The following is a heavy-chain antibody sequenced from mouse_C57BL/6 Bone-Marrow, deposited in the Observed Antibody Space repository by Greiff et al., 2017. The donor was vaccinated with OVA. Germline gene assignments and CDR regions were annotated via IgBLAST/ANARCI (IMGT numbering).Heavy chain of an antibody. CDR1: GFTITNTY. Sequence: VQLQQSVAELVRPGASVKLSCTASGFTITNTYMHWVKQRPEQGLEWIGGIDPASGSTKYAPKFQGKATITADTSSSTAYLQLSSLTSEDTAVYVCARPLWPTYCHLDVWGKGTTVTVSS. CDR2: IDPASGST. D-gene: IGHD1-1*02. J-gene: IGHJ1*03. V-gene: IGHV14-3*01. CDR3: ARPLWPTYCHLDV.